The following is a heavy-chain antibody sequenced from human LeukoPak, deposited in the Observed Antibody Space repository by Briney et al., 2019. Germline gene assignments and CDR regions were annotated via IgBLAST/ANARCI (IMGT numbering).Heavy chain of an antibody. CDR3: ARWGLYRYSSAWYYFDY. Sequence: SETLSLTCSVSGDSIFNSNSYWSWMRQPAGKGLEWIGHIFSRGNTNYNPSLKSRVTISVDMSKNQFSLILSSVTAADTAVYYCARWGLYRYSSAWYYFDYWGQGTLVTVSS. V-gene: IGHV4-61*09. J-gene: IGHJ4*02. CDR2: IFSRGNT. CDR1: GDSIFNSNSY. D-gene: IGHD6-19*01.